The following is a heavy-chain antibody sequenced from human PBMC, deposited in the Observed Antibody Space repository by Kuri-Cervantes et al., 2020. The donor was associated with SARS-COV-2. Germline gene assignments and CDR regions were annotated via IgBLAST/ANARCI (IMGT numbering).Heavy chain of an antibody. Sequence: GESLKISCGASGFTFSHYAMSWFRQAPGKGLEWVSTITISGPSTHYADSVKGRFTISRDNSKNTVYLQMNSLRADDTAVYYCAKIAGYNSGWYDDWGQGTLVTVSS. J-gene: IGHJ5*02. D-gene: IGHD6-19*01. CDR3: AKIAGYNSGWYDD. CDR1: GFTFSHYA. CDR2: ITISGPST. V-gene: IGHV3-23*01.